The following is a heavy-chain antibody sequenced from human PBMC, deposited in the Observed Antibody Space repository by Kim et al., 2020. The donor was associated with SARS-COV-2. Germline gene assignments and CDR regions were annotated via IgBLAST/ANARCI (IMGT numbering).Heavy chain of an antibody. Sequence: ASVKVSCKASGYTFTSYYMHWVRQAPGQGLEWMGIINPSGGSTSYAQKFQGRVTMTRDTSTSTVYMELSSLRSEDTAVYYCAREPLENDYGDYQPNWFDPWGQGTLVTVSS. CDR2: INPSGGST. CDR3: AREPLENDYGDYQPNWFDP. V-gene: IGHV1-46*01. J-gene: IGHJ5*02. CDR1: GYTFTSYY. D-gene: IGHD4-17*01.